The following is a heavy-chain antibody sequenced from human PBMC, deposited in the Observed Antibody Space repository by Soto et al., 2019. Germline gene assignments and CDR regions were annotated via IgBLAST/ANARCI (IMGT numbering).Heavy chain of an antibody. CDR2: INWNGGST. CDR3: ARDLHYGSGSYYPFVY. CDR1: GFTFDDYG. D-gene: IGHD3-10*01. V-gene: IGHV3-20*04. J-gene: IGHJ4*02. Sequence: GXSLRLSCAASGFTFDDYGISWVRQAPGKGLEWVSGINWNGGSTGYADSVKGRFTISRDNAKNSLYLQMNSLRAEHTALYYCARDLHYGSGSYYPFVYWGQGTLVTVSS.